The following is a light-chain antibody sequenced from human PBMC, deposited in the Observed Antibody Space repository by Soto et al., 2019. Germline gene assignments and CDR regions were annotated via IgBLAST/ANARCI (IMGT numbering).Light chain of an antibody. V-gene: IGKV1-5*01. CDR1: QSISSW. CDR3: QKYNSYSWT. CDR2: DAS. Sequence: DIQMTQCPSTLSSSVGDIVTITCRASQSISSWLAWYQQKPGKPPKLLIYDASSLERGVPSRFSGSGSGTEFTLTISSLQPDDFATYYCQKYNSYSWTFGQGTKGDIK. J-gene: IGKJ1*01.